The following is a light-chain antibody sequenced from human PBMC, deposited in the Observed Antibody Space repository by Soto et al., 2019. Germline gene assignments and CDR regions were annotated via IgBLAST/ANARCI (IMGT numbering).Light chain of an antibody. J-gene: IGKJ4*01. CDR3: QQYNKWSLT. Sequence: EIVMTQSPVTLSVSPGERATLSCRASQSVSGNLAWYQQKPGQAPRLLIYGASTRATGIPARFSGSGSGTEFTLTISSLQSEDFAVYYCQQYNKWSLTFGGGPKVEIK. CDR1: QSVSGN. CDR2: GAS. V-gene: IGKV3-15*01.